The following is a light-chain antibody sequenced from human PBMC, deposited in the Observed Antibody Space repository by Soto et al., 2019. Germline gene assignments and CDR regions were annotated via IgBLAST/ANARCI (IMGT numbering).Light chain of an antibody. V-gene: IGLV2-14*01. CDR2: EVS. Sequence: QSALTQPASVTGSPGQSITISCTGTSSDVGGYNYVSWYQQHPDKAPKLMIYEVSNRPSGVSNRFSGSKSGNTASLTISGLQAVDEADYYCSSYTSSSVVFGGGTQLTVL. CDR1: SSDVGGYNY. CDR3: SSYTSSSVV. J-gene: IGLJ2*01.